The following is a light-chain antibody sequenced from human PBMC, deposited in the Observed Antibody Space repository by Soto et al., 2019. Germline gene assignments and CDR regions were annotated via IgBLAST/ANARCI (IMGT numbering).Light chain of an antibody. CDR2: DVS. Sequence: QSALTQPASVSGSPGQSITISCTGTSSDVGGYNSVSWYQQPPGKAPKLVIFDVSNRPSGVSNRFSGSKSGNTASLTISGLQPEDEADYYCLSYTRSTTYVFGTGTKLTVL. J-gene: IGLJ1*01. CDR3: LSYTRSTTYV. CDR1: SSDVGGYNS. V-gene: IGLV2-14*01.